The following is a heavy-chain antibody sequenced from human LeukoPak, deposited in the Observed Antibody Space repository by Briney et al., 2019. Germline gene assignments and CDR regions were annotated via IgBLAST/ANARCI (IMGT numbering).Heavy chain of an antibody. Sequence: SETLSLTCTVSGGSISSYYWSWIRQPPGKELEWIGYIYYSGSTNYNPSLKSRVTISVDTSKNQFSLKLSSVTAADTAVYYCARGGGIEYFDYWGQGTLVTVSS. V-gene: IGHV4-59*01. CDR3: ARGGGIEYFDY. D-gene: IGHD3-16*01. J-gene: IGHJ4*02. CDR2: IYYSGST. CDR1: GGSISSYY.